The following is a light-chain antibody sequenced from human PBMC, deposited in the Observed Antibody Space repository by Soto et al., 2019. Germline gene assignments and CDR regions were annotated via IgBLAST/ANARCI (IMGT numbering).Light chain of an antibody. CDR3: QPYRTSPIT. CDR1: QSVNSN. Sequence: MVVRHSASMLSLSPGESATRSCSAIQSVNSNYLAWYQQQPGQTHRLLIYGISTRATGIPARFGGSGPGTEFSLTLRTLQSDDFAVSYCQPYRTSPITFAQGTRMEIK. J-gene: IGKJ5*01. V-gene: IGKV3-15*01. CDR2: GIS.